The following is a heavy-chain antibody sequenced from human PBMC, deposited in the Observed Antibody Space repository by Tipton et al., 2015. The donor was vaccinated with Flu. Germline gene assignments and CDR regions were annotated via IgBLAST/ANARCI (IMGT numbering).Heavy chain of an antibody. CDR1: GFTFDDYG. D-gene: IGHD3-16*01. CDR2: INWNGGST. J-gene: IGHJ4*02. V-gene: IGHV3-20*04. Sequence: LRLSCAASGFTFDDYGMSWVRQAPGKGLEWVSGINWNGGSTGYADSVKGRFTISRDSAKMSLYLQLNSLRAEDTALYYCVKDDGGGAWFFDHWGQGTLVTVSS. CDR3: VKDDGGGAWFFDH.